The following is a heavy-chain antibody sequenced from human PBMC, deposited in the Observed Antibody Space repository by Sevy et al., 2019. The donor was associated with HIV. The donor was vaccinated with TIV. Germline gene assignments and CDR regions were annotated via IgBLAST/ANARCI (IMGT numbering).Heavy chain of an antibody. CDR2: INPNSGGT. D-gene: IGHD2-15*01. Sequence: ASVKVSCKASGYTFTGYYMHWVRQAPGQGLEWMGWINPNSGGTNYAQKFQGRVTMTRDTSISTAYMELSRRRSDDTAVYYCASLALGYCSGGSCYSGGGYYYGMDVWGQGTTVTV. V-gene: IGHV1-2*02. CDR3: ASLALGYCSGGSCYSGGGYYYGMDV. CDR1: GYTFTGYY. J-gene: IGHJ6*02.